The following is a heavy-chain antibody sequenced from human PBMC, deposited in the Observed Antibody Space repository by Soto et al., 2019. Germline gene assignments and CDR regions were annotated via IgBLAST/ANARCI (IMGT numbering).Heavy chain of an antibody. CDR2: ISYDGTNK. D-gene: IGHD4-17*01. J-gene: IGHJ6*04. V-gene: IGHV3-30*18. Sequence: QVQLVESGGGVVQPGRSLRLSCVASGFTFSTYGMHWVRQAPGKGLDWVAVISYDGTNKYYVESVKGRFTISKDNTKNKVFLQMNSVRAEDTAVYYCEKEWEYGDSNHGMEVWGTGATLTVTS. CDR3: EKEWEYGDSNHGMEV. CDR1: GFTFSTYG.